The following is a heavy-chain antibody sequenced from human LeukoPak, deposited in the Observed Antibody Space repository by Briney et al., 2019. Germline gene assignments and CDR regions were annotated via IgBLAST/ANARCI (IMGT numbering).Heavy chain of an antibody. CDR2: INPGDGGA. CDR3: ARKAPHDTSGWYFDL. Sequence: ASVKVSCKASGYTFTAHYIHWVRQAPGQGLEWMGIINPGDGGASYAQKFQGRLTMSRDTSTSTLYVELSSLRSEDTAIYYCARKAPHDTSGWYFDLWGRGTLVTVTS. D-gene: IGHD3-22*01. J-gene: IGHJ2*01. CDR1: GYTFTAHY. V-gene: IGHV1-46*01.